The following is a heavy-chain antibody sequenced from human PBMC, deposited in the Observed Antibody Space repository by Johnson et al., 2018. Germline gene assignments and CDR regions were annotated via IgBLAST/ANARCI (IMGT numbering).Heavy chain of an antibody. CDR1: GFTFTISG. J-gene: IGHJ4*02. D-gene: IGHD1-26*01. V-gene: IGHV3-30*18. Sequence: QVQLVQSGGGVVQPGMSXRLSCAASGFTFTISGLHWVRQAPGTGLAWVAFISYAGSKTYYGDSVKGRFTISIDNSKNTLYLQMNSLRAEDTAVYYCAKGPVYEARGYRWEWGQGTLVTVSS. CDR3: AKGPVYEARGYRWE. CDR2: ISYAGSKT.